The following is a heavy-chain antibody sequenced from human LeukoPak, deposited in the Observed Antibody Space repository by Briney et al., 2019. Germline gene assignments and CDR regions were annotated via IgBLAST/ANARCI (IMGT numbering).Heavy chain of an antibody. J-gene: IGHJ3*02. V-gene: IGHV3-7*04. CDR2: IKQDGSEK. D-gene: IGHD2-15*01. CDR3: ARGGLYWHI. CDR1: GITPSTYW. Sequence: PGGSLRLSCAASGITPSTYWMSWVRQAPGKGLEWVANIKQDGSEKNYVDSVKGRFTISRDNARNSLYLQMDSLRAEDTALYYCARGGLYWHIWGQGTMVTVSS.